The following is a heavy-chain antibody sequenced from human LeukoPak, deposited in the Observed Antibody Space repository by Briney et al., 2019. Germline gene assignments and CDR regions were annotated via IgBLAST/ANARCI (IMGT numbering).Heavy chain of an antibody. V-gene: IGHV3-30-3*01. Sequence: PGRSLRLSCAASGFTFSSYAMHWVRQAPGKGLEWVAVISYDGSNKYYADSVKGRFTISRDNSKNTLYLQMNSLRAEDTAVYYCARLGSSRAIDSWGQGTLVTVSS. CDR2: ISYDGSNK. CDR3: ARLGSSRAIDS. D-gene: IGHD6-13*01. CDR1: GFTFSSYA. J-gene: IGHJ4*02.